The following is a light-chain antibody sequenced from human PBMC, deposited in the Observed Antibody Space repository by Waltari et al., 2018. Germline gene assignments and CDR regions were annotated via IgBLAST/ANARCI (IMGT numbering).Light chain of an antibody. Sequence: QSALTQPASVSGSPGQSITISCTGSSSDVGSSNLVSWYLQHPGKAPNLIIYEVSKRPSGVSNRFYGSKAGNTASLTISGLQAEDEADYYCYSYAGGSVFGTGTKVTVL. CDR2: EVS. J-gene: IGLJ1*01. CDR1: SSDVGSSNL. CDR3: YSYAGGSV. V-gene: IGLV2-23*02.